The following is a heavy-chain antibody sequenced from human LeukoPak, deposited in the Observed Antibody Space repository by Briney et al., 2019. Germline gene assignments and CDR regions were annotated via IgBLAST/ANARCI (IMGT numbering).Heavy chain of an antibody. Sequence: GGSLRLSCAASGFTFSSYAMSWVRQAPGKGLEWVSAISGSGGSTYYADSEKGRFTISRDNSKNTLYLQMNSLRAEDTAVYYCAKAHYYDSSGYYVDYWGQGTLVTVSS. V-gene: IGHV3-23*01. CDR2: ISGSGGST. CDR3: AKAHYYDSSGYYVDY. D-gene: IGHD3-22*01. J-gene: IGHJ4*02. CDR1: GFTFSSYA.